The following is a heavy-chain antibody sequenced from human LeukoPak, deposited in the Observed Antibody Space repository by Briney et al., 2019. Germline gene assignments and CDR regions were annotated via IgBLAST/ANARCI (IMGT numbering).Heavy chain of an antibody. D-gene: IGHD6-13*01. V-gene: IGHV1-2*02. Sequence: ASVKVSCKASGYSFTIFYLHGLRQDLGQGLEWMGWINPDTGGTYFAQKFKGRVTLTRDTSINTAYMELNRLTSDDTAVYYCARDLRQLKHDWFDPWGQGTLVTVSS. CDR2: INPDTGGT. CDR3: ARDLRQLKHDWFDP. J-gene: IGHJ5*02. CDR1: GYSFTIFY.